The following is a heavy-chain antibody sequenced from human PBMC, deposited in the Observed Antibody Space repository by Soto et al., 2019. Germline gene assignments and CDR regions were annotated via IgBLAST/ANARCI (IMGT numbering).Heavy chain of an antibody. CDR1: GYTFTSYG. Sequence: ASVKVSCKASGYTFTSYGISWVRQAPGQGLEWMGWISAYNGNTNYAQKLQGRVTMTTDTSTSTAYMELRSLRSDDTAVYYCARVWWIAVAGTWFGPWGQGTLVTVSS. V-gene: IGHV1-18*01. CDR3: ARVWWIAVAGTWFGP. D-gene: IGHD6-19*01. CDR2: ISAYNGNT. J-gene: IGHJ5*02.